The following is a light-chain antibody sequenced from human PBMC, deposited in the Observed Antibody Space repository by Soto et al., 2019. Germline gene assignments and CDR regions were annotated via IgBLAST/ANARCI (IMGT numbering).Light chain of an antibody. Sequence: QSALTQPASVSGSPGQSITISCTGTSSDVGGYNYVSWYQQHPGKAPKLMIYEVSNRPSGVSNRFSGSKSGNTASLTISGLQAEDAADYYCSSHTSSSTVVFGGGTKLTVL. V-gene: IGLV2-14*01. CDR2: EVS. CDR1: SSDVGGYNY. CDR3: SSHTSSSTVV. J-gene: IGLJ2*01.